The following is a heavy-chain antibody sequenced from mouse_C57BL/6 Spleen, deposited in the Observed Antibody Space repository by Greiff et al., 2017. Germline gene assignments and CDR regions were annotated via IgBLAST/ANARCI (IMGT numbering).Heavy chain of an antibody. CDR2: IDPENGDT. CDR3: TTPITTVVATRGFDY. V-gene: IGHV14-4*01. Sequence: EVQLQQSGAELVRPGASVKLSCTASGFNIKDDYMHWVKQRPEQGLAWIGWIDPENGDTEYASQFPGKAPITADTSSNTAYLQLSGLTSEDTAVYYCTTPITTVVATRGFDYWGQGTTLTVSS. J-gene: IGHJ2*01. D-gene: IGHD1-1*01. CDR1: GFNIKDDY.